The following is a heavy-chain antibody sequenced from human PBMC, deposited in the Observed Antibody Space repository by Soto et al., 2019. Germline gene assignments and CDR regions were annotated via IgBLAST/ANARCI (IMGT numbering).Heavy chain of an antibody. J-gene: IGHJ3*02. V-gene: IGHV3-30-3*01. CDR2: ISYDGSNK. CDR1: GFTFSSYA. CDR3: ARDLLSYLWADDAFDI. D-gene: IGHD1-26*01. Sequence: PGGSLRLSCAASGFTFSSYAMHWVRQAPGKGLEWVAVISYDGSNKYYADSVKGRFTISRDNSKNTLYLQMNSLRAEDTAVYYCARDLLSYLWADDAFDIWGQGTMVTVSS.